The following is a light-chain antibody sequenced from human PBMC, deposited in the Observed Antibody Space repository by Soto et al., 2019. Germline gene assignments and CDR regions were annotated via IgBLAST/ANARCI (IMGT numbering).Light chain of an antibody. CDR3: QQYNSFLLT. Sequence: DIQMTQSPSTLSASVGDRVTITCRASQSISSWLAWYQQKPGKAPKLLIYKASSLESGVPSRFSGSGSVKELALTISSLQPDDFAAYYCQQYNSFLLTVGGGTKVDIK. CDR1: QSISSW. CDR2: KAS. J-gene: IGKJ4*01. V-gene: IGKV1-5*03.